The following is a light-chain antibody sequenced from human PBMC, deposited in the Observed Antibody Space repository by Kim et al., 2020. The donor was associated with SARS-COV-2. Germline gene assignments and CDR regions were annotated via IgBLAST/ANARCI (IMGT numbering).Light chain of an antibody. Sequence: LTQPRSVSGSPGQSVTISCTGTSSDFGDYDYVSWYQQNPGKAPQLIIYDVSERPSGVPDRFSGSKSGNTASLTISGLQAKDEADYYCCSYAGRYTYVFGSGTKVTVL. CDR2: DVS. J-gene: IGLJ1*01. CDR3: CSYAGRYTYV. CDR1: SSDFGDYDY. V-gene: IGLV2-11*01.